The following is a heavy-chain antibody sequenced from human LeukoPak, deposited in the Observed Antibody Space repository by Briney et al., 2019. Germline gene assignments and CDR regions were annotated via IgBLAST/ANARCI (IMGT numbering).Heavy chain of an antibody. CDR2: IKQDGSEK. CDR3: ARGFPPGWFGELYDEGIGDY. Sequence: GGSLRLSCAASGFTFSSYWMSWVRQAPGKGLEWVANIKQDGSEKYYVDSVKGRFTISRDNAKNSLYLQMNSLRAEDTAVYYCARGFPPGWFGELYDEGIGDYWGQGTLVTVSS. CDR1: GFTFSSYW. J-gene: IGHJ4*02. D-gene: IGHD3-10*01. V-gene: IGHV3-7*01.